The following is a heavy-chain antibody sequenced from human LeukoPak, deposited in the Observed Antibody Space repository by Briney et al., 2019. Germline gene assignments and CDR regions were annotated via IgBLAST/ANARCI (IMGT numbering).Heavy chain of an antibody. CDR3: ARGLGQWLVRGVDY. CDR1: GFTFSSYS. J-gene: IGHJ4*02. CDR2: ISSSSSTI. D-gene: IGHD6-19*01. V-gene: IGHV3-48*01. Sequence: PGGSLRLSCAASGFTFSSYSMNWVRQAPGKGLEWVSYISSSSSTIYYADSVKGRFTISRDNAKNSLYLQMNSLRAEDTAVYYCARGLGQWLVRGVDYWGQGTLVTVSS.